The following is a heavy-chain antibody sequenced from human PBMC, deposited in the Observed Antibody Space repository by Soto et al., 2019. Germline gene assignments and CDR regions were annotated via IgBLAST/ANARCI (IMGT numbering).Heavy chain of an antibody. CDR2: IKFDGSEK. D-gene: IGHD2-2*01. V-gene: IGHV3-7*03. CDR3: VKDGGYCSSATCYSPRNHYFDS. CDR1: GFSFSDYW. Sequence: GGSLRLSCVASGFSFSDYWMSWVRQAPGKGPEWVANIKFDGSEKQYVDSVRGRFSISRDNFRNSLFLQMNSLRAGDTAIYYCVKDGGYCSSATCYSPRNHYFDSWGQGTLVTVS. J-gene: IGHJ4*02.